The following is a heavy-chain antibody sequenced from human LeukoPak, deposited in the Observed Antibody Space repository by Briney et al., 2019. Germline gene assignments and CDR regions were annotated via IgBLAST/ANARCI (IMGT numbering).Heavy chain of an antibody. CDR1: GGSFSGYY. CDR2: INHSGST. V-gene: IGHV4-34*01. D-gene: IGHD3-10*01. CDR3: ARVRDYYGSGSYYNSPRRVFDC. Sequence: SETLSLTCAVYGGSFSGYYWSWIRPPPGKGLEWIGEINHSGSTNYNPSLKSRVTISVDTSKNQFSLKLSSVTAADTAVYYCARVRDYYGSGSYYNSPRRVFDCWGQGTLVTVSS. J-gene: IGHJ4*02.